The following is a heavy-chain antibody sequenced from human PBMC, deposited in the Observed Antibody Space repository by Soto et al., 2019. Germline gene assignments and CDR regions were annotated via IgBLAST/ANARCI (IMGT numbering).Heavy chain of an antibody. J-gene: IGHJ4*02. CDR3: AIVGPRNYYDSSGYYYYFDY. V-gene: IGHV4-39*07. CDR1: GGSVSSGSYS. D-gene: IGHD3-22*01. Sequence: ETLSLTCTVSGGSVSSGSYSWGWIRQPPGKGLEFIGTFFYSGSTFYNPSLKSRVTISMDTSKNQFSLKLTSVTAADTAVYYSAIVGPRNYYDSSGYYYYFDYWGEGTLVTVSS. CDR2: FFYSGST.